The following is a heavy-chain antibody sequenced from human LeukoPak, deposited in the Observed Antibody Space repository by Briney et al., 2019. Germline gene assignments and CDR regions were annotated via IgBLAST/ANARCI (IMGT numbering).Heavy chain of an antibody. CDR1: GGTFSSYA. D-gene: IGHD3-22*01. Sequence: GSSVKVSCKASGGTFSSYAISWVRQAPGQGLEWMGGIIPIFGTANYAQKFQGRVTITTDESTSTAYMELSSLRSEDTAVYYCARDLRGYYYDSSGYYSHDAFDIWGQGTMVTVSS. CDR2: IIPIFGTA. V-gene: IGHV1-69*05. J-gene: IGHJ3*02. CDR3: ARDLRGYYYDSSGYYSHDAFDI.